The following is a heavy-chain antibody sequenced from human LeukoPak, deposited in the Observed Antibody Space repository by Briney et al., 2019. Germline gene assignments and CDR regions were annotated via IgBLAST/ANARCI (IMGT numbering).Heavy chain of an antibody. V-gene: IGHV4-39*07. CDR3: ARGQGVTVIKVGKNWFDP. Sequence: SGTLSLTRTVSGGSTSSSSYYWGWIRQPPGKGLGWIGSIYYSGSTYYNPSLKSRLTISVDTSKDQFSLKLSSVTAADTAVYYCARGQGVTVIKVGKNWFDPWSQGTQVIVSP. D-gene: IGHD3-22*01. J-gene: IGHJ5*02. CDR1: GGSTSSSSYY. CDR2: IYYSGST.